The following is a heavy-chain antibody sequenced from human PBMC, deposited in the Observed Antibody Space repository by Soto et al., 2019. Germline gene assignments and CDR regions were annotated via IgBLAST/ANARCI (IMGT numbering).Heavy chain of an antibody. J-gene: IGHJ3*02. V-gene: IGHV4-31*03. CDR1: GDSISSGGHY. CDR2: IYYSGST. CDR3: ARGVATIEHAFDI. D-gene: IGHD5-12*01. Sequence: QVQLQESGPGLVKPSQTLPLTCTVSGDSISSGGHYLSWIRHHPGKGLEWIGYIYYSGSTYFNPSLKSRLTISVDTSKNQFSLNLRSVTAADTAVYYCARGVATIEHAFDIWGQGTMVTVSS.